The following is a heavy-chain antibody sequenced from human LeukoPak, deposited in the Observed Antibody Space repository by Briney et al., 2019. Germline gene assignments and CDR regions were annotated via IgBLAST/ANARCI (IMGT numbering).Heavy chain of an antibody. D-gene: IGHD3-9*01. CDR1: GFTFSSYW. CDR3: ARLVTRDLTGYLRTDYFDY. J-gene: IGHJ4*02. V-gene: IGHV3-7*01. CDR2: IKQDGSEK. Sequence: GGSLRLSCAASGFTFSSYWMSWVRQAPGKGLEWVANIKQDGSEKYYVDSVKGRFTISRDNAKNSLYLQMNSLRAEDTAVYYCARLVTRDLTGYLRTDYFDYWGQGTLVTVSS.